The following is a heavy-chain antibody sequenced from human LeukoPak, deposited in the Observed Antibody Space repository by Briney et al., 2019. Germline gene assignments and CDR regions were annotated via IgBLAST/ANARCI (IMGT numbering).Heavy chain of an antibody. CDR3: ARDYDILTGYYKGLYP. CDR2: ISGYNGNT. CDR1: GYTFTSYG. V-gene: IGHV1-18*01. Sequence: ASVKVSCKASGYTFTSYGISWVRQAPGQGLEWMGWISGYNGNTNYAQKLQGRVTMTTDTSTSTAYMELRSLRSDDTAVYYCARDYDILTGYYKGLYPWGQGTLVTVSS. J-gene: IGHJ5*02. D-gene: IGHD3-9*01.